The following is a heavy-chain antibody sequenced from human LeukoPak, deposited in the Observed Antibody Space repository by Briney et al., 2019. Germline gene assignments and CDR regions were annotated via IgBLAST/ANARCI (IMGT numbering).Heavy chain of an antibody. V-gene: IGHV4-34*01. D-gene: IGHD3-10*01. CDR3: ASRAFGFGELNAFDI. Sequence: SETLSLTCAVYGGSFSGYYWSWIRQPPGEGRGWIGEINHIGSTNYNPSLKSRVTTSVDTTKNKFSLNRSSVTAADTAVYYCASRAFGFGELNAFDIWGQGTMVTVSS. J-gene: IGHJ3*02. CDR1: GGSFSGYY. CDR2: INHIGST.